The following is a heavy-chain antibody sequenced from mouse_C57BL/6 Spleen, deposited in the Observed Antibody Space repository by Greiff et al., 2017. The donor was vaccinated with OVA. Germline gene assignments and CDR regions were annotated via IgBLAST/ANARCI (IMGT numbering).Heavy chain of an antibody. J-gene: IGHJ3*01. Sequence: QVQLQQPGAELVMPGASVKLSCKASGYTFTSYWMHWVKQRPGQGLEWIGEIDPSDSYTNYNQKFKGKSTLTVDKSSSTAYMQLSSLTSEDSAVYYGARAFYGYDGFAYWGQGTLVTVSA. CDR2: IDPSDSYT. CDR3: ARAFYGYDGFAY. D-gene: IGHD2-2*01. V-gene: IGHV1-69*01. CDR1: GYTFTSYW.